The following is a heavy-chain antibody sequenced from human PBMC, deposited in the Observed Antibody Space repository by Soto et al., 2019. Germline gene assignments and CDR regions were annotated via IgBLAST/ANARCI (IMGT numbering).Heavy chain of an antibody. CDR1: GYTFTSYY. J-gene: IGHJ6*02. Sequence: ASVKVSCKASGYTFTSYYTHWVRQAPGQGLEWMGIINPSGGSTSYAQKFQGRVTMTRDTSTSTVYMELSSLRSEDTAVYYCARQYYDFWSGYYQAPKLIYYYYGMDVWGQGTTVPVSS. D-gene: IGHD3-3*01. CDR2: INPSGGST. V-gene: IGHV1-46*01. CDR3: ARQYYDFWSGYYQAPKLIYYYYGMDV.